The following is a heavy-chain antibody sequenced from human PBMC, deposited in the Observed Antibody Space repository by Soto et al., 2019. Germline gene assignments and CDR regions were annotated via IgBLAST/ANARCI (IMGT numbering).Heavy chain of an antibody. Sequence: GEAQKISCKACGYSFGGYWITWVRQKPGEGVGWMRRIDPSDAQTHSRQSFRGHVTMSATKPITAVFLQGSSVWASNTAMYYSARQIYESDTGPNFQYSFASWGKGTPVTAPQ. J-gene: IGHJ4*02. CDR1: GYSFGGYW. V-gene: IGHV5-10-1*01. CDR3: ARQIYESDTGPNFQYSFAS. D-gene: IGHD5-18*01. CDR2: IDPSDAQT.